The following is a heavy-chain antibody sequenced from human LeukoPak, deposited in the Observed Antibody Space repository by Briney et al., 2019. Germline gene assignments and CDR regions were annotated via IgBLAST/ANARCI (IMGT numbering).Heavy chain of an antibody. CDR3: ARSRWLQLGDVFDI. Sequence: PGGSLRLSCAASGSTFIRYWMAWVRQAPGKGLEWVANIKEGGSEKYYVDSVKGRFTISRDNAKTSLYLQMNSLRAEDTAVYYCARSRWLQLGDVFDILGQGTMVTVSS. D-gene: IGHD5-24*01. V-gene: IGHV3-7*05. J-gene: IGHJ3*02. CDR1: GSTFIRYW. CDR2: IKEGGSEK.